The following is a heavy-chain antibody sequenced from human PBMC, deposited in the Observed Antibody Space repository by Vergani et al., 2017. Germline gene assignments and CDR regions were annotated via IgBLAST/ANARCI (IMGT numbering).Heavy chain of an antibody. D-gene: IGHD1-1*01. CDR2: ISPGASTV. J-gene: IGHJ6*02. CDR3: AKNPGISTTRHYCAMDV. V-gene: IGHV3-11*01. Sequence: LEESGGGSVKPGGSLRLSCAASGFKFSDPYMSWIRQAPGKGLEWVSHISPGASTVSYTDSVTGRFTVSRDNDNNSLTLDMTTLRVEDTAVYYCAKNPGISTTRHYCAMDVWGQGTTVTVSS. CDR1: GFKFSDPY.